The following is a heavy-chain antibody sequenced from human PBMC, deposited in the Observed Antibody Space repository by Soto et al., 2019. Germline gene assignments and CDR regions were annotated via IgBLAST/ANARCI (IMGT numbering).Heavy chain of an antibody. D-gene: IGHD5-12*01. V-gene: IGHV4-4*07. Sequence: ETLSLTCTVSGGSINTFYWSWVRQPAGKGLEWIGRIFSSGSTSFNPSLESRVAMSVDTSKNHFSLNLSSVTSADMAVYYCAREGSYSAYNFAHGIQLWSFDFWGQGALVTVSS. CDR1: GGSINTFY. CDR2: IFSSGST. J-gene: IGHJ4*02. CDR3: AREGSYSAYNFAHGIQLWSFDF.